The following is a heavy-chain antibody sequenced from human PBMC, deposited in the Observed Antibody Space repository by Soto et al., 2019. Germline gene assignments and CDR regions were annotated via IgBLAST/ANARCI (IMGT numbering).Heavy chain of an antibody. CDR3: TRENIENRDGLYDAFDI. CDR2: MNPKSGGA. Sequence: ASVKVSCKTSGYTFTDYYTHWVRQAPGQGLEWMGWMNPKSGGAYFAQKFQGRVTLTRDTSIGTAYIEVNSLTSDDTAVYFCTRENIENRDGLYDAFDIWGKGTTVTVS. V-gene: IGHV1-2*02. J-gene: IGHJ3*02. D-gene: IGHD2-15*01. CDR1: GYTFTDYY.